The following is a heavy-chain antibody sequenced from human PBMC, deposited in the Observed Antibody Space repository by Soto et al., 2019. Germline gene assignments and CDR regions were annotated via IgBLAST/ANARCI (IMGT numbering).Heavy chain of an antibody. CDR2: IGGSDGKT. J-gene: IGHJ4*02. V-gene: IGHV3-23*01. CDR1: GFSFSSYA. Sequence: EVQLLESGGGLVRPGGSLRLSCTASGFSFSSYALSWVRQAPGKGLEWVSTIGGSDGKTYYADSVKGRFSISRDTSKTTLYLEMTSLRVEDTAVYYCARWSFLDYWGQGTRVTVS. D-gene: IGHD1-26*01. CDR3: ARWSFLDY.